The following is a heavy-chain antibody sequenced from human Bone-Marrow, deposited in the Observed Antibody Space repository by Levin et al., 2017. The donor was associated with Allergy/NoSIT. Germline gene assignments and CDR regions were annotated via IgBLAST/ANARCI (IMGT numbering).Heavy chain of an antibody. CDR3: ARESPGSIPFDY. J-gene: IGHJ4*02. D-gene: IGHD1-14*01. Sequence: SVKVSCKASGGTFSSYAISWVRQAPGQGLEWMGRIIPILGIANYAQKFQGRVTITADKSTSTAYMELSSLRSEDTAVYYCARESPGSIPFDYWGQGTLVTVSS. CDR1: GGTFSSYA. CDR2: IIPILGIA. V-gene: IGHV1-69*04.